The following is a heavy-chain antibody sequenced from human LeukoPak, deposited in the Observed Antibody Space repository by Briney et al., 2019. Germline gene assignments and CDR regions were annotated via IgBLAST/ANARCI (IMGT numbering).Heavy chain of an antibody. Sequence: PSETLSLTCTVSGGSISSYYWSWIRQPAGKGLEWIGRIYTSGSTNYNPSLKSRVTMPVDTSKNQLSLKLSSVTAADTAVYYCAYYDFWSGYFNWGQGTLVTVSS. J-gene: IGHJ4*02. D-gene: IGHD3-3*01. CDR2: IYTSGST. CDR1: GGSISSYY. CDR3: AYYDFWSGYFN. V-gene: IGHV4-4*07.